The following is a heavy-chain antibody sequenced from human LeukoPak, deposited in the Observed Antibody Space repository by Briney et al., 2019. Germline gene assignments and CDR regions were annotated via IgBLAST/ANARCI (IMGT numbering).Heavy chain of an antibody. D-gene: IGHD4-17*01. CDR1: GFIFSDYY. CDR2: ISRSSSYT. J-gene: IGHJ4*02. CDR3: ARARAGVTTAFDY. V-gene: IGHV3-11*06. Sequence: PGGSLRLSCAASGFIFSDYYMNWIRQAPGKGLEWVSYISRSSSYTKYADSVQGRFTISRDNVQSSLYLQMNSLRAEDTAVYFCARARAGVTTAFDYWGQGTLVTVSS.